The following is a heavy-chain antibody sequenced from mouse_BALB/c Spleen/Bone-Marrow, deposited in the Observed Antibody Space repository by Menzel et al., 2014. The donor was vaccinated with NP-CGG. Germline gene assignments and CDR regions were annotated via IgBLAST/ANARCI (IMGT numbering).Heavy chain of an antibody. CDR3: TRGGNWEDFDY. CDR1: GFTFSGFG. V-gene: IGHV5-17*02. J-gene: IGHJ2*01. D-gene: IGHD4-1*01. Sequence: EVKLEESGGGLVRPGGSRKLSCAASGFTFSGFGMHWVRQAPEKGLEWVAYISSGSSTIFYADTVKGRFTISRDNPKDTLFLQMTSLRSEDTAMYYCTRGGNWEDFDYWGQGTTLTVSS. CDR2: ISSGSSTI.